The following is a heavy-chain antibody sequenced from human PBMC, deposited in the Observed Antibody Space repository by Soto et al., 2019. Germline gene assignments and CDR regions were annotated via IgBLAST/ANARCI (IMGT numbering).Heavy chain of an antibody. Sequence: QVQLQESGPGLMKPSETLSLTCTVSGGSISSYYWSWIRQPAGKGLEWIGRIYTSGSTNYNPSLKSRVTMSVDTSKNQFSLKLSSVTAADTAVYYCARDYCSSTSCYRPHFDYWGQGTLVTVSS. J-gene: IGHJ4*02. CDR2: IYTSGST. D-gene: IGHD2-2*01. CDR1: GGSISSYY. V-gene: IGHV4-4*07. CDR3: ARDYCSSTSCYRPHFDY.